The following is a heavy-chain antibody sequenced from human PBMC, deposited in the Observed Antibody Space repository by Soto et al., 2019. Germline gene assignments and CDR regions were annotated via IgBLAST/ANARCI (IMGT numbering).Heavy chain of an antibody. Sequence: SETLSLTCAVYGGSFSGYYWSWIRQPPGQGLEWIGEINHSGSTNYNPSLKSRVTISVDTSKNQFSLKLSSVTAADTAVYYCARVARGHWYFDLWGRGTLVTVSS. J-gene: IGHJ2*01. D-gene: IGHD3-10*01. CDR1: GGSFSGYY. CDR3: ARVARGHWYFDL. V-gene: IGHV4-34*01. CDR2: INHSGST.